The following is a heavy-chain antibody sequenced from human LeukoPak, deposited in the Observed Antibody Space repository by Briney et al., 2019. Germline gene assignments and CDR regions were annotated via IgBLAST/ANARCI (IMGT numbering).Heavy chain of an antibody. D-gene: IGHD2-2*01. V-gene: IGHV3-53*01. Sequence: GGSLRLSCAASGFTVSSSYMTWVRQAPGKGLEWVSVIYSGGTTYYADSVKGRFTISRDNSKNTLYLQMNSLRAEATAVYYCARGIPYCSSTSCYESLYGMDVWGQGTTVTVSS. CDR1: GFTVSSSY. CDR3: ARGIPYCSSTSCYESLYGMDV. J-gene: IGHJ6*02. CDR2: IYSGGTT.